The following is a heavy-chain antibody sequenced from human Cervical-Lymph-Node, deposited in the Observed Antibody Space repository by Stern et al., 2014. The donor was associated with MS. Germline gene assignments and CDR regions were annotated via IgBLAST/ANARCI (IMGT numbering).Heavy chain of an antibody. D-gene: IGHD5-24*01. CDR1: GGSISSNY. Sequence: VQLVESGPGLVKPSETLSLTCTVSGGSISSNYWSWIRQPPGKGLEWIGYLYYSGNTNYNPSLKSRVTTSVDTSKNQFSLHLRSVTAADTAVYYCARHGPPRRRDDSNHPNFDYWGPGTLVAVSS. CDR2: LYYSGNT. CDR3: ARHGPPRRRDDSNHPNFDY. V-gene: IGHV4-59*08. J-gene: IGHJ4*02.